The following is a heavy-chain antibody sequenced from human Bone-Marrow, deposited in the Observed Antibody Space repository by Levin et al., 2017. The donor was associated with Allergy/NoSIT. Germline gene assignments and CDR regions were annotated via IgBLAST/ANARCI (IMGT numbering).Heavy chain of an antibody. Sequence: SETLSLTCTVSGGSISGSSFYWGWIRQPPGKGLEWIGTIYYSGISHYNPSLESRVTISVDTSKNQFSLKLSSVAAADTAVSYCARGIGPRSGGVFWGQGTLVTVSS. V-gene: IGHV4-39*07. D-gene: IGHD3-10*01. CDR3: ARGIGPRSGGVF. CDR1: GGSISGSSFY. CDR2: IYYSGIS. J-gene: IGHJ4*02.